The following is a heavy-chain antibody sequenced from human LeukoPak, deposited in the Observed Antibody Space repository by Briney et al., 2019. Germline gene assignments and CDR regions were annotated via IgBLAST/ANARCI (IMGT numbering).Heavy chain of an antibody. Sequence: GSSVKVSCKASGYTFTGYYLHWVRQAPGQGREWMGWINPNSGDTNYAQQFQGRVTMTRDTSISTAYMQLSRLRSDDTAVYCCASSYSAGAFDIWRQGTRVTVSS. J-gene: IGHJ3*02. CDR2: INPNSGDT. CDR3: ASSYSAGAFDI. V-gene: IGHV1-2*02. CDR1: GYTFTGYY. D-gene: IGHD6-13*01.